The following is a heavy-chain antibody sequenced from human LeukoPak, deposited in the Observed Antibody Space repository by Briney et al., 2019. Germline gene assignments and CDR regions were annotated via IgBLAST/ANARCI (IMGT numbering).Heavy chain of an antibody. CDR2: IYPGDSDT. D-gene: IGHD3-22*01. Sequence: GESLKISCKGSGYSFTSYWIGWVRQMPGKGLEWMGIIYPGDSDTRYSPSFQGQVTISADKSITTAYLQWSSLKASDTAMYYCARHGGGTRNYYDSSGYALDYWGQGTLVTVSS. CDR3: ARHGGGTRNYYDSSGYALDY. CDR1: GYSFTSYW. V-gene: IGHV5-51*01. J-gene: IGHJ4*02.